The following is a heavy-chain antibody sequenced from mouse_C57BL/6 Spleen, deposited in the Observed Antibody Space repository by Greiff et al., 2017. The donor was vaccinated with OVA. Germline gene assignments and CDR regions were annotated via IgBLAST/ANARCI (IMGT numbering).Heavy chain of an antibody. D-gene: IGHD1-1*01. J-gene: IGHJ2*01. CDR2: IYPRDGST. V-gene: IGHV1-85*01. Sequence: QVQLQQSGPELVKPGASVKLSCKVSGYTFTSYDINWVKQRPGQGLEWIGWIYPRDGSTKYNEKFKGKATLTVDTSSSTAYMELHSLTSEDSAVYFCAREGITTVVALDYWGQGTTLTVSS. CDR1: GYTFTSYD. CDR3: AREGITTVVALDY.